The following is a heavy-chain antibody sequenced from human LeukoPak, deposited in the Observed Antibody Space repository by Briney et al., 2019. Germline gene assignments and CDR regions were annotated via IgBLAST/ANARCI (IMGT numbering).Heavy chain of an antibody. Sequence: PGGSLRLSCGASGFTFSNYGMLWVRQAPGKGLEWVAFIRYDGNNKLYADSMKGRFTISRDNSKNTLYLHINSLRAEDTAVYYCARDLGGYGDYGTNFDYWGQGTLVTVSS. CDR1: GFTFSNYG. J-gene: IGHJ4*02. V-gene: IGHV3-30*02. D-gene: IGHD4-17*01. CDR3: ARDLGGYGDYGTNFDY. CDR2: IRYDGNNK.